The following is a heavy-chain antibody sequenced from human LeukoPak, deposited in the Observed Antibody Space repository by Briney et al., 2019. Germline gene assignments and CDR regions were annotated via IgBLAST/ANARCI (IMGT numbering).Heavy chain of an antibody. CDR2: INHSGST. CDR1: GGSFSGYY. V-gene: IGHV4-34*01. CDR3: ASASIAARPRRNAFDI. D-gene: IGHD6-6*01. Sequence: SETLSLTCAVYGGSFSGYYWSWIRQPPGKGLEWIGEINHSGSTNYNPSLKSRVTISVDTSKNQFSLKLSSVTAADTAVYYCASASIAARPRRNAFDIWGQGTMVTVSS. J-gene: IGHJ3*02.